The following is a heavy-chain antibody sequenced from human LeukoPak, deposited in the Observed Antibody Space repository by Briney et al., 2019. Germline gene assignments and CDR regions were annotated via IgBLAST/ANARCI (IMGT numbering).Heavy chain of an antibody. CDR1: GGSFSGYY. D-gene: IGHD4-17*01. CDR3: AREGDYGDPMNN. V-gene: IGHV4-34*01. J-gene: IGHJ4*02. CDR2: INHSGST. Sequence: PSETLSLTCAVYGGSFSGYYWSWIRQPPGKGLEWIGEINHSGSTNYNPSLKSRVTISVDTSKNQFSLKLSSVTAADTAVYYCAREGDYGDPMNNWGQGTLVTVSS.